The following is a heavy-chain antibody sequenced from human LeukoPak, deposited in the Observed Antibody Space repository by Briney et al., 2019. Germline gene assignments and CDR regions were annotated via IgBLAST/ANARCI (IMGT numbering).Heavy chain of an antibody. CDR1: GGSFSGYC. D-gene: IGHD1-26*01. CDR2: INHSGTT. J-gene: IGHJ4*02. V-gene: IGHV4-34*01. Sequence: PSETLSLTRAVFGGSFSGYCWSWIRQSPGKGLEWIGEINHSGTTNSNPSLKSRVTISVDASKNQFSLKLSSLTAADTAVYYCARGGWELPEGSLDYWGKGTLVTVSS. CDR3: ARGGWELPEGSLDY.